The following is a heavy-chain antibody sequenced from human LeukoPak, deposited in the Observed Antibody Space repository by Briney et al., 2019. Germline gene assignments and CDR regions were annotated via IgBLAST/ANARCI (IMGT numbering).Heavy chain of an antibody. V-gene: IGHV1-69*13. J-gene: IGHJ6*04. CDR3: AIIPAAMPRYYYYGMDV. CDR2: IIPIFGTA. CDR1: GGTFSSYA. Sequence: GASVKVSCKASGGTFSSYAISWVRQAPGQGLEWMGRIIPIFGTANYAQKFQGRVTITADESTSTAYMELSSLRSEDTAVYYCAIIPAAMPRYYYYGMDVWGKGTTVTVSS. D-gene: IGHD2-2*01.